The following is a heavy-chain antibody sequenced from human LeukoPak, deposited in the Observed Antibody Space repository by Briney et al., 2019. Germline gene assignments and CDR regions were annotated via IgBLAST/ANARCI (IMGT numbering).Heavy chain of an antibody. J-gene: IGHJ5*02. CDR2: IDPNSGGT. V-gene: IGHV1-2*02. Sequence: ASVKVSCKASGYTFTDYYIHWVRQAPGQGLEWMGWIDPNSGGTNYARKFQGRVTMTRYTSSSTVYMELSSLRSDGTAVYYCATLSITVLRGLNWSDPWGQGTLVTVSS. CDR3: ATLSITVLRGLNWSDP. CDR1: GYTFTDYY. D-gene: IGHD3-10*01.